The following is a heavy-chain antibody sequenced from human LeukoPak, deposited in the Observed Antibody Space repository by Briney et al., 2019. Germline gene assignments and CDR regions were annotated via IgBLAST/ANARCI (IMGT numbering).Heavy chain of an antibody. J-gene: IGHJ4*02. D-gene: IGHD1-1*01. Sequence: PGGSLRLSCAASGFTFINHWMTWIRQSPGKGLEWVSAISDNGGSIFYADSVKGRFTISRDNAKNSLYLQMNSLRVEDTAVYYCARCTTGRTFGSLREIKRSREIDYWGQGTLVTVSS. CDR2: ISDNGGSI. V-gene: IGHV3-21*01. CDR3: ARCTTGRTFGSLREIKRSREIDY. CDR1: GFTFINHW.